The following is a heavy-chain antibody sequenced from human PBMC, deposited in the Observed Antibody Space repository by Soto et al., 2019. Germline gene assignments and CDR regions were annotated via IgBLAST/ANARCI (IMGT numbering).Heavy chain of an antibody. V-gene: IGHV4-4*07. D-gene: IGHD1-26*01. CDR3: ARDMHAGFTHYFDP. J-gene: IGHJ5*02. CDR1: GDYIVSYY. CDR2: IYTSGST. Sequence: QSVTCTVSGDYIVSYYWSWIRQKAGKGLEWIGRIYTSGSTNYNPSLKSRVTTSMDTSKNQLSLKLTSMTAADTAVYYCARDMHAGFTHYFDPSGQGPLVTGSS.